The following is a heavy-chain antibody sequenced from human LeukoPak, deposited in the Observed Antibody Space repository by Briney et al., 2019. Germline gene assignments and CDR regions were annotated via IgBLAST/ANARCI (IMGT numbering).Heavy chain of an antibody. CDR1: GVSISNYY. Sequence: PSETLSLTCNVSGVSISNYYWSWIRQPPGKGLEWIGYIYYSVITNYNPSLKSRVTISVDTSKNQFSLKLSSVTAADTAVYYCARGPLIDPRGWFDPWGQGTLVTVSS. D-gene: IGHD2-8*01. CDR3: ARGPLIDPRGWFDP. V-gene: IGHV4-59*01. CDR2: IYYSVIT. J-gene: IGHJ5*02.